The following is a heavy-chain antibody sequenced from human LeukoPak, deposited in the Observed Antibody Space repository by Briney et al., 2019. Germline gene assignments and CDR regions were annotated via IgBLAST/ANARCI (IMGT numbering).Heavy chain of an antibody. CDR2: IWYDASNK. V-gene: IGHV3-33*01. Sequence: GGSLRLSCAASGFTFSSHGMHWVRQAPGKGLEWVAVIWYDASNKYYADSVKGRFTVSRDNSKNTLYLQMNSLRAVDTAMYYCARNLRKNGSNSEYFDYWGQGTVGTVSS. CDR1: GFTFSSHG. D-gene: IGHD4-23*01. J-gene: IGHJ4*02. CDR3: ARNLRKNGSNSEYFDY.